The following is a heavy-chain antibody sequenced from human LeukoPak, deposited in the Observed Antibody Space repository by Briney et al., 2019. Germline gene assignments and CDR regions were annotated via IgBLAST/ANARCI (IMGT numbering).Heavy chain of an antibody. Sequence: GGSLRLSCAGSGFTFSNYAMTWVRQAPGKGLEWVSSVSGSGRNTFYPDSVGGRFTISRDNSKNTVYLRMNSLRADDTAVYYCVKSRRVGASQRGLFDYWGQGTLVTVSP. CDR1: GFTFSNYA. V-gene: IGHV3-23*01. D-gene: IGHD1-26*01. CDR2: VSGSGRNT. J-gene: IGHJ4*02. CDR3: VKSRRVGASQRGLFDY.